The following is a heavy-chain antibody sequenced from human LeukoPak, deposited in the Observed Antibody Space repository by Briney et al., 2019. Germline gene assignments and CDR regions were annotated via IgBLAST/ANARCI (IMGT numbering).Heavy chain of an antibody. CDR2: INSDGSST. J-gene: IGHJ4*02. CDR1: GGSISSSNW. D-gene: IGHD2/OR15-2a*01. CDR3: ARDSS. V-gene: IGHV3-74*01. Sequence: PSETLSLTCAVSGGSISSSNWWSWVRQPPGKGLVWVSRINSDGSSTSYADSVKGRFTISRDNAKNTLYLQMNSLRAEDTAVYYCARDSSWGQGTLVTVSS.